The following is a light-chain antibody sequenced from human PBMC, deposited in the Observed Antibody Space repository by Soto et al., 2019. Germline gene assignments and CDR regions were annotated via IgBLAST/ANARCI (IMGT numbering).Light chain of an antibody. CDR3: QQYNGYSRT. CDR2: DVS. J-gene: IGKJ1*01. CDR1: QSISDS. V-gene: IGKV1-5*01. Sequence: DIQMTQSPSTLSASVGDRVTITCRASQSISDSLALYQQKPGKAPDLLISDVSSLERGVASRFSGSGSGTEFTHTISSMQPDDFATYYCQQYNGYSRTFGQGTKVDIK.